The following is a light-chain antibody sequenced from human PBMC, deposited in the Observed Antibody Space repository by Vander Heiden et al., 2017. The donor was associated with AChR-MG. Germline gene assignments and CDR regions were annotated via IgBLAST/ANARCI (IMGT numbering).Light chain of an antibody. CDR3: QQIYSLWT. V-gene: IGKV1-39*01. Sequence: DIQMTQSPSSLSASVGDRVTITCRASQSISSYLNWYQQKPGKAPKLLIYAASSLQSGVPSRFSGSGSGTDFTLTISSLQPEDFATYYCQQIYSLWTFGQGTKVEIK. CDR1: QSISSY. J-gene: IGKJ1*01. CDR2: AAS.